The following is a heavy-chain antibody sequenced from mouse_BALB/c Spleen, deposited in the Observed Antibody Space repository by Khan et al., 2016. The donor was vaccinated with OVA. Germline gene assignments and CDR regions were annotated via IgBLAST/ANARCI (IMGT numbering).Heavy chain of an antibody. V-gene: IGHV14-3*02. J-gene: IGHJ3*01. Sequence: VQLKESGAELVKPGASVKLSCTASGFTIKDTYMHWVKQRPEQGLEWIGRIDPANGYTKYAPKFQGKATITADTSSNTAYLQISSLTSEDTAVYYCASPDWFAYWGQGTLVTVSA. CDR1: GFTIKDTY. CDR3: ASPDWFAY. CDR2: IDPANGYT.